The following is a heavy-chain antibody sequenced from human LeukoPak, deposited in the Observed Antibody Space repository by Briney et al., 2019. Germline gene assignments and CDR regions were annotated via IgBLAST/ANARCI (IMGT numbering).Heavy chain of an antibody. CDR1: GFTVNTNC. D-gene: IGHD3-22*01. CDR2: MCSVGNT. Sequence: GGSLRLSCAVSGFTVNTNCFNWVRQAPGKGLEWVSVMCSVGNTHYADSVKGRFTISRDNSKNTLYLQINSLRAEDTAVYSCAKDLRYYDVSGYYYLDYWGQGTLVTVSS. V-gene: IGHV3-53*05. J-gene: IGHJ4*02. CDR3: AKDLRYYDVSGYYYLDY.